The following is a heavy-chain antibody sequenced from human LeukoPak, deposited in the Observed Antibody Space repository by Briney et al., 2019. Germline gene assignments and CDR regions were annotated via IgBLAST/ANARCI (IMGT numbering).Heavy chain of an antibody. CDR3: AREALEYFLFDY. CDR1: GGSISSYY. CDR2: IYYSGST. D-gene: IGHD6-6*01. V-gene: IGHV4-59*12. J-gene: IGHJ4*02. Sequence: SETLSLTCTVSGGSISSYYWSRIRQPPGKGLEWIGYIYYSGSTNYNPSLKSRVTISVDTSKNQFSLKLSSVTAADTAVYYCAREALEYFLFDYWGQGTLVTVSS.